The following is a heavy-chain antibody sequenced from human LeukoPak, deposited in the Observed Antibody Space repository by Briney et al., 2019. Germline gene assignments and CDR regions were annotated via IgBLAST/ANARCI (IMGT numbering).Heavy chain of an antibody. Sequence: ASVKVSCKASGNTFTTYGFNWVRQATGQGLVWMGWVNPQSGNSGSAQKFQDRVTMTANTSISTGYLELSGLRFEDTGVYYCAQAYRTTTGFDPWGQGTLVTVSS. CDR3: AQAYRTTTGFDP. J-gene: IGHJ5*02. V-gene: IGHV1-8*01. CDR2: VNPQSGNS. D-gene: IGHD4-17*01. CDR1: GNTFTTYG.